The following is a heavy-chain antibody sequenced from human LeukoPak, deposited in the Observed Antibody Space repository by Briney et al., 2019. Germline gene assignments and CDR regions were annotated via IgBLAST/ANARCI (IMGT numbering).Heavy chain of an antibody. CDR1: GFTFSSYW. D-gene: IGHD2-15*01. CDR2: INSDGSST. CDR3: ATSTYCSGGSCYSRTFQY. Sequence: GGSLRLSCAASGFTFSSYWMHWVRQAPGKGLVWVLRINSDGSSTNYADSVKGRFTISRDNAKNTLYLQMNSLRAEDTAVYYCATSTYCSGGSCYSRTFQYWGQGTLVTVSS. V-gene: IGHV3-74*01. J-gene: IGHJ4*02.